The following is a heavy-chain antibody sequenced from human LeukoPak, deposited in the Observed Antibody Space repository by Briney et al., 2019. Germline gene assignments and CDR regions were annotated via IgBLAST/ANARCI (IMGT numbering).Heavy chain of an antibody. Sequence: GGSLRLSCVASGFTFNTYGLHWVRQAPGKGLEGVAFINYDERKMNYIDSVKGRFSISRDNSRNTLYLEMNSLGAEDTTMYYCARGAYSYGPYDALDIWGQGTMVTVSS. CDR3: ARGAYSYGPYDALDI. CDR2: INYDERKM. D-gene: IGHD5-18*01. CDR1: GFTFNTYG. V-gene: IGHV3-30*02. J-gene: IGHJ3*02.